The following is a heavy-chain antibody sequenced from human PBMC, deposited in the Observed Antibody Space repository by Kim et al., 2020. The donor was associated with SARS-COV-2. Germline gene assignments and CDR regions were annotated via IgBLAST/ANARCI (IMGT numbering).Heavy chain of an antibody. CDR2: ISGSGGST. V-gene: IGHV3-23*01. D-gene: IGHD2-21*02. J-gene: IGHJ4*02. CDR3: ANPLPIVVVTAWNY. Sequence: GGSLRLSCAASGFTFSSYTMSWVRQAPGKGLEWVSAISGSGGSTYYADSVKGRFTISRDNSKNTLYLQMNSLRAEDTAVYYCANPLPIVVVTAWNYWGQGTLVTVSS. CDR1: GFTFSSYT.